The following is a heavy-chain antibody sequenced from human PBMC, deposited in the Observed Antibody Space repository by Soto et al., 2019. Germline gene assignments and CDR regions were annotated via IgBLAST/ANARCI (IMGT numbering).Heavy chain of an antibody. CDR3: AAGFYYDREGWGMDV. CDR2: IVVGSGNT. Sequence: ASVKVSCKASGFTFTSSAVQWVRQARGQRLEWIGWIVVGSGNTNYAQKFQERVTITRDMSTSTAYMELSSLGSEDTAVYYCAAGFYYDREGWGMDVWGQGTTVTVSS. CDR1: GFTFTSSA. V-gene: IGHV1-58*01. D-gene: IGHD3-22*01. J-gene: IGHJ6*02.